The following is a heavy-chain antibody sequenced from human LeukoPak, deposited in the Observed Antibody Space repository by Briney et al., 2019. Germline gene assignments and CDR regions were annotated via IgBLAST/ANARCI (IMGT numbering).Heavy chain of an antibody. CDR3: ARSEIDDYSRY. CDR1: GYSISSGYD. Sequence: KSSETLSLTCTVSGYSISSGYDWAWFRQTPGKGLEWLGSIYQDGSTYGNLSLKSRVTLSVDTSKNQFSLKMKTVTVADTAVYYCARSEIDDYSRYWGQGTRVIVSS. J-gene: IGHJ4*02. D-gene: IGHD3-16*01. CDR2: IYQDGST. V-gene: IGHV4-38-2*02.